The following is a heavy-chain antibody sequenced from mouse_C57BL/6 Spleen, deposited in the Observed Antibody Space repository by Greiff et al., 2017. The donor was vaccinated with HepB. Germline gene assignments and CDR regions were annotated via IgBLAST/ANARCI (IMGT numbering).Heavy chain of an antibody. CDR1: GYAFSSYW. V-gene: IGHV1-80*01. J-gene: IGHJ2*01. D-gene: IGHD2-4*01. CDR2: IYPGDGDT. CDR3: ARGGIYYDYDGDY. Sequence: VQLQQSGAELVKPGASVKISCKASGYAFSSYWMNWVKQRPGKGLEWIGQIYPGDGDTNYNGKFKGKATLTADKSSSTAYMQLSSLTSEDSAVYFCARGGIYYDYDGDYWGQGTTLTVSS.